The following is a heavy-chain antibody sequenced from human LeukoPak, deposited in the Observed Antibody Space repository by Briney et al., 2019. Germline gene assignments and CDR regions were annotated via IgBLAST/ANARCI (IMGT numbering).Heavy chain of an antibody. CDR3: ARSVEMATITPFDY. D-gene: IGHD5-24*01. J-gene: IGHJ4*02. V-gene: IGHV5-51*01. CDR2: IYPADSET. CDR1: GYSFTSYW. Sequence: GESLKISCKGSGYSFTSYWIGWVRQMPGKGLEWMGIIYPADSETKYSPSFQGQVTISADKSISTAYLQWSSLKASDTAMYYCARSVEMATITPFDYWGQGTLVTVSS.